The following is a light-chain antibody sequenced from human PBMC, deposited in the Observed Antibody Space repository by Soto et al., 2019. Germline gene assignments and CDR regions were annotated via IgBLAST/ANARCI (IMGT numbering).Light chain of an antibody. Sequence: QSVLTQPPSVSGAPGQRVTISCTGSSSNIGAGYDVHWYQQLPGTAPKLLIYGNSNRPSGVPDRFSGSKSGTSASLAFTGLQAEDEADYYCQSYDSSLSGVFGGGTKLTVL. CDR3: QSYDSSLSGV. V-gene: IGLV1-40*01. CDR2: GNS. J-gene: IGLJ2*01. CDR1: SSNIGAGYD.